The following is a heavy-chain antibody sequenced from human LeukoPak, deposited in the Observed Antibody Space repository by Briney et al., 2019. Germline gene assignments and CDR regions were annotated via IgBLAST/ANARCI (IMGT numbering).Heavy chain of an antibody. J-gene: IGHJ4*02. V-gene: IGHV3-48*03. D-gene: IGHD3-16*01. Sequence: PGGSLRLSCAASGFTFSSYEMNWVRQAPGKGLEWVSYISSSGSTIYYADSVKGRFTISRDNSKNTLYLQMNSLRAEDTAVYYCATRPKPRNEYVWGSYPLLLWGQGTLVTVSS. CDR1: GFTFSSYE. CDR3: ATRPKPRNEYVWGSYPLLL. CDR2: ISSSGSTI.